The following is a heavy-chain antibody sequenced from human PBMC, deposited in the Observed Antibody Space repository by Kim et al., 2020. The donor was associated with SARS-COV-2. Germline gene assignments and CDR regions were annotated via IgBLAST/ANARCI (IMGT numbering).Heavy chain of an antibody. CDR3: ARKRADSSGFIDP. CDR1: GAAIDDYY. Sequence: SETLSLTCAVSGAAIDDYYWSWIRQAPGKGLEWIGYIHHNGNSNSNPSLESRVTISLDTSRNQFSLKLTYVTAADSAVYFCARKRADSSGFIDPWGQGT. J-gene: IGHJ5*02. CDR2: IHHNGNS. D-gene: IGHD3-22*01. V-gene: IGHV4-59*01.